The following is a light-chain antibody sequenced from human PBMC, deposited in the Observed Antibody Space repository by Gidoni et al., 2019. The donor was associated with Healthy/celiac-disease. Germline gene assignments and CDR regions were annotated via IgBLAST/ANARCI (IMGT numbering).Light chain of an antibody. V-gene: IGLV1-40*01. J-gene: IGLJ2*01. CDR3: QSYDSSLSGTVV. Sequence: QSVPTQPPSVPGAPGQSLTISRTGSSSNIGAGYDVHWYQQLPGTAPKLIIYGNSNRPSGVPDRFSGSKSGTSASLAITGLQAEDEADYYCQSYDSSLSGTVVFGGGTKLTVL. CDR2: GNS. CDR1: SSNIGAGYD.